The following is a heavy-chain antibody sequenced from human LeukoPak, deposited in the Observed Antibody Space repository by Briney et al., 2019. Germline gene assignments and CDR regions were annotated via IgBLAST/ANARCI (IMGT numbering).Heavy chain of an antibody. V-gene: IGHV4-30-4*01. CDR3: ARAAAGTNTYYYFDY. J-gene: IGHJ4*02. CDR2: IHYRGST. Sequence: SQTLSLTCTVSGDSISSGDHYWSWIRQPPGKGLEWIGYIHYRGSTYYNPSLKSRVIISGDMSKNRFSLSLNSLTAADSAVYYCARAAAGTNTYYYFDYWGQGTLVTVSS. CDR1: GDSISSGDHY. D-gene: IGHD5-12*01.